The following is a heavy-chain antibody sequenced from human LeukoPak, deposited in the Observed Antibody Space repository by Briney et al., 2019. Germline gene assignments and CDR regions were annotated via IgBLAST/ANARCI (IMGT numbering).Heavy chain of an antibody. CDR1: GYFISSGYY. CDR2: IYHSGST. D-gene: IGHD3-22*01. V-gene: IGHV4-38-2*01. CDR3: VRGPRYDSSGYYYLF. Sequence: PSETLSLTCAVSGYFISSGYYWGWIRQPPGKGLEWIGSIYHSGSTYYKPSLKSRVTISVDTSKDHFSLKRSSVTAADTAVYYCVRGPRYDSSGYYYLFWGQGTLVTVSS. J-gene: IGHJ4*02.